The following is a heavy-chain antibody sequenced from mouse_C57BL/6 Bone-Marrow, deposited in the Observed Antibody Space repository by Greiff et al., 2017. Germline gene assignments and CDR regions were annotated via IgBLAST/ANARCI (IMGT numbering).Heavy chain of an antibody. Sequence: VHLVESGAELVKPGASVKMSCKASGYTFTTYPIEWMKQNHGKSLEWIGNFHPYNDDTKYNEKFKGKATLTVEKSSSTVYLELSRLTSDDSAVYYCAIPIYDGYYWFAYWGQGTLVTVSA. CDR2: FHPYNDDT. CDR3: AIPIYDGYYWFAY. J-gene: IGHJ3*01. D-gene: IGHD2-3*01. CDR1: GYTFTTYP. V-gene: IGHV1-47*01.